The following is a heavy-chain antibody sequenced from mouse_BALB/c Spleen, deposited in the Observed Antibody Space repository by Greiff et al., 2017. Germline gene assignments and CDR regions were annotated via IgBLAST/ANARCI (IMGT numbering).Heavy chain of an antibody. CDR1: GYAFSSSW. CDR3: ARGDGYYRGGFAY. V-gene: IGHV1-82*01. Sequence: VQLQESGPELVKPGASVKISCKASGYAFSSSWMNWVKQRPGQGLEWIGRIYPGDGDTNYNGKFKGKATLTADKSSSTAYMQLSSLTSVDSAVYFCARGDGYYRGGFAYWGQGTLVTVSA. D-gene: IGHD2-3*01. CDR2: IYPGDGDT. J-gene: IGHJ3*01.